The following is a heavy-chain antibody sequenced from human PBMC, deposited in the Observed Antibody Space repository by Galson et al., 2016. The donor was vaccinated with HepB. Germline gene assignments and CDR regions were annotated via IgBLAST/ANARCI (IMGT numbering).Heavy chain of an antibody. CDR2: LYSGGTT. D-gene: IGHD3-16*01. CDR1: GFGVSSNY. CDR3: ARGGKWQLGSLYFDS. J-gene: IGHJ4*02. Sequence: SLRLSCAASGFGVSSNYMSWVRQAPGKGLEWLSVLYSGGTTFYAGSVRGRFTISRDNSQNTLYLQMNSLRAEDTAVYFCARGGKWQLGSLYFDSWGQGTLVT. V-gene: IGHV3-53*01.